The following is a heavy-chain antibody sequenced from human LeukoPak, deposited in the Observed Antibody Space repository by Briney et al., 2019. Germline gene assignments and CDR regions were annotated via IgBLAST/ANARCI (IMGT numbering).Heavy chain of an antibody. CDR2: ISSSSSTI. V-gene: IGHV3-48*01. CDR3: ARDLGKSGSSTFDY. J-gene: IGHJ4*02. CDR1: GSDERSDG. D-gene: IGHD6-6*01. Sequence: GGSLRLSCVHSGSDERSDGKEWGRQAPGKGLEWVSYISSSSSTIYYADSVKGRFTISRDNAKNSLYLQMNSLRAEDTAVYYCARDLGKSGSSTFDYWGQGTLVTVSS.